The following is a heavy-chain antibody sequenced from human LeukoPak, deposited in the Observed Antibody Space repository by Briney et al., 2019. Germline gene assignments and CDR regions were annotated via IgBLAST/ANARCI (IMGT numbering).Heavy chain of an antibody. CDR3: ARRRPGGYCSSTSCYGGSYYMDV. CDR1: GGSISSGDYY. CDR2: INHSGST. V-gene: IGHV4-39*07. J-gene: IGHJ6*03. Sequence: SETLSLTCTVSGGSISSGDYYWSWIRQPPGKGLEWIGEINHSGSTNYNPSLKSRVTISVDTSKNQFSLKLSSVTAADTAVYYCARRRPGGYCSSTSCYGGSYYMDVWGKGTTVTVSS. D-gene: IGHD2-2*01.